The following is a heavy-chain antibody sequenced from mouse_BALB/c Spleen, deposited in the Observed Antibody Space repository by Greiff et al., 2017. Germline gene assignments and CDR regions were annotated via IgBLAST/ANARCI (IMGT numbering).Heavy chain of an antibody. Sequence: VQLQQSGAELVRPGALVKLSCKASGFNIKDYYMHWVKQRPEQGLEWIGWIDPENGNTIYDPKFQGKASITADTSSNTAYLQLSSLTSEDTAVYYCARSGVMDCWGQGTSVTVSS. CDR3: ARSGVMDC. V-gene: IGHV14-1*02. D-gene: IGHD4-1*01. J-gene: IGHJ4*01. CDR2: IDPENGNT. CDR1: GFNIKDYY.